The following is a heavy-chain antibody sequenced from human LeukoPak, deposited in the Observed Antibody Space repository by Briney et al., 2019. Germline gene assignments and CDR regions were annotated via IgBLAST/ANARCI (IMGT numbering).Heavy chain of an antibody. Sequence: PGGSLRLSCAASGXTVSSNYMSWVRQAPGKGLEWVSIIYSGDNTYYADSVKGRFTISRDNSKNTLYLQMNSLRAEDTAVYYCARGKGSSSPYYFDYWGQGTLVTVSS. D-gene: IGHD6-6*01. V-gene: IGHV3-66*01. CDR3: ARGKGSSSPYYFDY. CDR1: GXTVSSNY. J-gene: IGHJ4*02. CDR2: IYSGDNT.